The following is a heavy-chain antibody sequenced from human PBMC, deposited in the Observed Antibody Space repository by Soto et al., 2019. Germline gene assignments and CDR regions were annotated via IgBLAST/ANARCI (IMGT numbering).Heavy chain of an antibody. CDR3: AKLPFQWLVQSY. J-gene: IGHJ4*02. CDR1: GFTFSSYG. CDR2: ISYDGSNK. D-gene: IGHD6-19*01. Sequence: QVQLVESGGGVVQPGRSLRLSCAASGFTFSSYGMHWVRQAPGKGLEWVAVISYDGSNKYYADSVKGRFTISRDNSKNTLELQMTSLRAEDTAVYYCAKLPFQWLVQSYWGQETLVPVSS. V-gene: IGHV3-30*18.